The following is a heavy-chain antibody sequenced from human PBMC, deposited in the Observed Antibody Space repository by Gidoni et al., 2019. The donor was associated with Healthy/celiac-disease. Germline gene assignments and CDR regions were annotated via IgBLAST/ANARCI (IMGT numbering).Heavy chain of an antibody. V-gene: IGHV3-30*18. J-gene: IGHJ4*02. Sequence: QVQLVESGGGVVQPGRSLRLSCAASAFTFSRYGLHWVRQAPGKGLEWVAVISYDGSNKYYADSVKGRFTISRDNSKNTLYLQMNSLRAEDTAVYYCAKDGYSSGWPFDYWGQGTLVTVSS. CDR1: AFTFSRYG. CDR2: ISYDGSNK. D-gene: IGHD6-19*01. CDR3: AKDGYSSGWPFDY.